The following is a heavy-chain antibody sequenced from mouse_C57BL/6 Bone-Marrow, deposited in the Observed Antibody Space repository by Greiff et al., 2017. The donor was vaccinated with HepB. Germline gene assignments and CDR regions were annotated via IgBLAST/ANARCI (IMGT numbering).Heavy chain of an antibody. V-gene: IGHV1-80*01. Sequence: LVESGAELVKPGASVKISCKASGYAFSSYWMNWVKQRPGKGLEWIGQIYPGDGDTNYNGKFTGKTTMTADKSSSTAYMQLSSLTSEDSAVYFCECWDYFDYWGQGTTLTVSS. CDR2: IYPGDGDT. CDR3: ECWDYFDY. CDR1: GYAFSSYW. J-gene: IGHJ2*01. D-gene: IGHD4-1*01.